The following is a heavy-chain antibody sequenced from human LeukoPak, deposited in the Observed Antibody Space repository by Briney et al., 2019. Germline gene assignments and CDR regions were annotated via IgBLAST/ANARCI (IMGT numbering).Heavy chain of an antibody. CDR1: GFTFSSYT. CDR2: IGTSSTTI. V-gene: IGHV3-48*01. D-gene: IGHD3-9*01. J-gene: IGHJ4*02. Sequence: GGSLRLSCAASGFTFSSYTMNWVRQPPGKGLEWVSNIGTSSTTIYYADSVKGRFTISRDNAKNSLYLQMNSLRADDTAVYYCATQGARSTYYDILTGPKPFDYWGQGTLVPVSS. CDR3: ATQGARSTYYDILTGPKPFDY.